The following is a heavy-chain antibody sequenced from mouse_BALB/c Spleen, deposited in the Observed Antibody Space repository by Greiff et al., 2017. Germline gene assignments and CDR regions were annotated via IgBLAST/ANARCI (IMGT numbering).Heavy chain of an antibody. D-gene: IGHD2-10*02. CDR1: DFSITSGYS. CDR3: ARGGYDYDAMDY. CDR2: IHYSGST. Sequence: EVQLVESGPDLVKPSQSLSLTCTVTDFSITSGYSWLWIRQFPGNKLEWMGYIHYSGSTNYNPSLKSRISITRDTSKNQFFLQLNSVTTEDTATYYCARGGYDYDAMDYWSQGTSVTVSS. J-gene: IGHJ4*01. V-gene: IGHV3-1*02.